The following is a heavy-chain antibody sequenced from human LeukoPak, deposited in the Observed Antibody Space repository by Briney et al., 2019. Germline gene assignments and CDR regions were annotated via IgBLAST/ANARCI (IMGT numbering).Heavy chain of an antibody. CDR2: FDPEDGET. CDR1: GYTLTELS. Sequence: ASVTVSCKDSGYTLTELSMHWVRQAPGKGREGMGGFDPEDGETLYEKKFPGRVTTTEETSTETAYMELSSLRAEDTAVYYCARDRPSYYGSGIWAYYYYYYGMDVWGQGTTVTVSS. J-gene: IGHJ6*02. D-gene: IGHD3-10*01. CDR3: ARDRPSYYGSGIWAYYYYYYGMDV. V-gene: IGHV1-24*01.